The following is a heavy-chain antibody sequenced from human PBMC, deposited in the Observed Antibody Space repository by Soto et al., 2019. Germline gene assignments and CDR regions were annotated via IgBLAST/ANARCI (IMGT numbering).Heavy chain of an antibody. J-gene: IGHJ6*02. D-gene: IGHD3-16*01. CDR1: GFTFSLYG. Sequence: QVQLVESGGGVVQPGRSLRLSCAASGFTFSLYGMHWVRQAPGKGLEWVAVIWYDGSNKFYADSVKVRFTISRDNSKNTLYLQMNSLRDEDTAVYYCARGLRGISFYGMDVWGQGTTVIVSS. CDR2: IWYDGSNK. V-gene: IGHV3-33*01. CDR3: ARGLRGISFYGMDV.